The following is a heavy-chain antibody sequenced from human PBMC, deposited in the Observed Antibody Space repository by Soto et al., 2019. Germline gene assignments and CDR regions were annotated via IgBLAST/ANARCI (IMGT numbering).Heavy chain of an antibody. Sequence: EVQLVESGGVVVQPGGSLRLSCAASGFTFDDYTMHWVRQAPGKGLEWVSLISWDGGSTYYEDSVKGQFTISRDNSKNSLDLQMNSLRTEDTALYYSAKDMLPYALYSSGCYVPVWFDPWGQGTLDTVST. V-gene: IGHV3-43*01. CDR2: ISWDGGST. CDR3: AKDMLPYALYSSGCYVPVWFDP. CDR1: GFTFDDYT. D-gene: IGHD6-19*01. J-gene: IGHJ5*02.